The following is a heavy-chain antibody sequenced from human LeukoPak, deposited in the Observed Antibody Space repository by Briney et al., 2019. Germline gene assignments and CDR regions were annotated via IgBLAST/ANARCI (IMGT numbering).Heavy chain of an antibody. D-gene: IGHD3-10*01. CDR3: ARMRVRGVFLYYFDY. V-gene: IGHV4-34*01. Sequence: SETLSLTCAVYGGSFSGYYWSWIRQPPGKGLEWIGEINHSGSTNYNPSLKSRVTISVDTSKKHFSLKLSSVTAADTAVYYCARMRVRGVFLYYFDYWGQGTPVIVSS. CDR2: INHSGST. J-gene: IGHJ4*02. CDR1: GGSFSGYY.